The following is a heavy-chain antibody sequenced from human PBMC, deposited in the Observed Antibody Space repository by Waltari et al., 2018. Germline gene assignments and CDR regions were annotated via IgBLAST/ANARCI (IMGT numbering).Heavy chain of an antibody. J-gene: IGHJ3*02. Sequence: QVQLVQSGAEVKKPGASVKVSCKASGYTFTSYGISWVRQAPGQGLEWMGWNSAYKGNTNYAQKLQGRVTMTTDTSTSTAYMELRSLRSDDTAVYYCARFRYDSSGYSMGAFDIWGQGTMVTVSS. CDR2: NSAYKGNT. CDR1: GYTFTSYG. D-gene: IGHD3-22*01. CDR3: ARFRYDSSGYSMGAFDI. V-gene: IGHV1-18*01.